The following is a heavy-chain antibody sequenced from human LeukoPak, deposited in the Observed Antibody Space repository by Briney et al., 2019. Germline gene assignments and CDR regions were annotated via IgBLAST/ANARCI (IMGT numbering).Heavy chain of an antibody. D-gene: IGHD3-9*01. J-gene: IGHJ4*02. CDR2: ISYDGSNK. CDR1: GFTFSSYG. V-gene: IGHV3-30*03. Sequence: GGSLRLSCAASGFTFSSYGMHWVRQAPGKGLEWVAVISYDGSNKYYADSVKGRFTISRDNSKNTLYLQMNSLRAEDTAVYYCARDLTGYYYFDYWGQGTLVTVSS. CDR3: ARDLTGYYYFDY.